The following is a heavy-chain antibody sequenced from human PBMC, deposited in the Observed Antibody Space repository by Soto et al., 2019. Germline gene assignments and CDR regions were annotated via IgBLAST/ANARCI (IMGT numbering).Heavy chain of an antibody. CDR3: ARNADSWTGVLDY. D-gene: IGHD3-3*01. Sequence: QLQLQESGPGLVKPSETLSLTCTVSGGSISSSSYYWGWIRQPPGKGLEWIGSIYYSGSTYYNPSLKSRVTISVDMSKNQFSLKLSSLTAADTAVYYCARNADSWTGVLDYWGQGTLVTVSS. CDR1: GGSISSSSYY. J-gene: IGHJ4*02. V-gene: IGHV4-39*01. CDR2: IYYSGST.